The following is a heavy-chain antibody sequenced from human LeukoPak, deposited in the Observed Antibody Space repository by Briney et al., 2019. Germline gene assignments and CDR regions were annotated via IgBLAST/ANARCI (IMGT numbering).Heavy chain of an antibody. CDR2: MNSDTGYT. J-gene: IGHJ5*02. D-gene: IGHD2-21*01. CDR3: TRGATQGLINWFDP. CDR1: GYIFTSND. V-gene: IGHV1-8*01. Sequence: ASVKVSCKASGYIFTSNDINWVRQAAGQGLEWMGWMNSDTGYTGYALKFHDRITLTRNTSISTAYMELSSLASEDTAVYYCTRGATQGLINWFDPWGQGTLVTVSS.